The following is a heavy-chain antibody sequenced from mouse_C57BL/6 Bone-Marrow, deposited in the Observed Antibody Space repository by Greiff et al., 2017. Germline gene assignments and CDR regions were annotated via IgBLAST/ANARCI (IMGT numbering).Heavy chain of an antibody. Sequence: EVMLVESGGGLVKPGGSLKLSCAASGFTFSSYAMSWVRQTPEQRLEWVATISDGGSYTYYPDNVKGRFTISRDNAKNNLYLQMSHLKSEDTAMYYCARDRDGYLYYYAMDYWGQGTSVTVSS. V-gene: IGHV5-4*01. CDR2: ISDGGSYT. D-gene: IGHD2-3*01. CDR3: ARDRDGYLYYYAMDY. J-gene: IGHJ4*01. CDR1: GFTFSSYA.